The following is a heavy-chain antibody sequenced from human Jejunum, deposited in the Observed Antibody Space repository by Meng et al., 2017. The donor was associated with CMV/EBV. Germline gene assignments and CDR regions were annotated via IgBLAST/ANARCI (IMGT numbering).Heavy chain of an antibody. CDR1: GGSISSSLHS. V-gene: IGHV4-39*01. CDR3: VDYSSSYGWFDP. J-gene: IGHJ5*02. CDR2: SGSA. D-gene: IGHD6-6*01. Sequence: LPRPVPGGSISSSLHSWPWLRQPPWKGLEWIGSGSAYYTPSLKSRVTISVDTSKNQFSLMLTSVTAADTAVYYCVDYSSSYGWFDPWGQGTLVTVSS.